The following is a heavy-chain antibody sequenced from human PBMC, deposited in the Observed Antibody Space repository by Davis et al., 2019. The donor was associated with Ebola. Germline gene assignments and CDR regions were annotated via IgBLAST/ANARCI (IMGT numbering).Heavy chain of an antibody. CDR2: IKSKTDGGTT. CDR1: GFTFSNAW. J-gene: IGHJ4*02. CDR3: TTEQGIVGATTVL. D-gene: IGHD1-26*01. V-gene: IGHV3-15*07. Sequence: GGSLRLSCAASGFTFSNAWMNWVRQAPGKGLEWVGRIKSKTDGGTTDYAAPVKGRFTISRDDSKNTLYPQMNSLKTEDTAVYYCTTEQGIVGATTVLWGQGTLVTVSS.